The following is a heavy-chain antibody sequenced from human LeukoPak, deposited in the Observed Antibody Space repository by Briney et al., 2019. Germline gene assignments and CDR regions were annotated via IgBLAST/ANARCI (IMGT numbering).Heavy chain of an antibody. CDR2: IYYSGST. Sequence: PSETLSLTCTVSGGSISSGGYYWSWIRQHPGKGLEWIGYIYYSGSTYYNPSLKSRVTISVDTSKNQFSLKLSSVTAADTAVYYCARDRYGLGGYFDYWGQGTLVTVSS. V-gene: IGHV4-31*03. J-gene: IGHJ4*02. CDR1: GGSISSGGYY. D-gene: IGHD3-9*01. CDR3: ARDRYGLGGYFDY.